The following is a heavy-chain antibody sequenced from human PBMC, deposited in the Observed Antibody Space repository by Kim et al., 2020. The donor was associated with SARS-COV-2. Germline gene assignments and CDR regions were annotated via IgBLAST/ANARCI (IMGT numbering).Heavy chain of an antibody. CDR3: ADKVGATGGAFDI. D-gene: IGHD1-26*01. J-gene: IGHJ3*02. V-gene: IGHV1-2*02. Sequence: YAQKFQCRVTMTRDTSISTAYMELSRLRSDDTAVYYCADKVGATGGAFDIWGQGTMVTVSS.